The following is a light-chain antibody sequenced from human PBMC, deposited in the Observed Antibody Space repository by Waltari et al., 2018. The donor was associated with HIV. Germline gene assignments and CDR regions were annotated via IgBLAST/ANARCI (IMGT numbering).Light chain of an antibody. CDR2: FAS. Sequence: DAQMTQSPSTPSSSVGDRVTITCRASQYISNRMAWYQQKPGKAPNLLIYFASNLQSGVPSRCSGSGSGTEFTLTISSLQPDDFATYFCQQTNGYFGQGTKVEMK. J-gene: IGKJ2*01. CDR1: QYISNR. CDR3: QQTNGY. V-gene: IGKV1-5*03.